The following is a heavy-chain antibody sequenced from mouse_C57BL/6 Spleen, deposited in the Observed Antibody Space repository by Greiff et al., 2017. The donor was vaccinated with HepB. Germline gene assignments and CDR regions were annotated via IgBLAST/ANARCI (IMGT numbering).Heavy chain of an antibody. CDR2: IHPNSGST. CDR3: ARGENGYMDY. J-gene: IGHJ4*01. V-gene: IGHV1-64*01. D-gene: IGHD2-2*01. CDR1: GYTFPSYW. Sequence: VQLQQSGAELVKPGASVKLSCKASGYTFPSYWMPWVKQRPGQGLEWIGMIHPNSGSTNYNEKFKSKATLTVDKSSSTAYMQLSSLTSEDSAVYYCARGENGYMDYWGQGTSVTVSS.